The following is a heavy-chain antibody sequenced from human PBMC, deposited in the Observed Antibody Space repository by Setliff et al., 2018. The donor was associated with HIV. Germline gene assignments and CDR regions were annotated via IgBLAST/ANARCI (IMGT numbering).Heavy chain of an antibody. CDR2: IGYSGTPI. V-gene: IGHV3-11*04. Sequence: GGSLRLSCAASGFGFSGYFMSWIRQTPRKGLEWISYIGYSGTPIYYADSVKGRFTISRDNAKNSLYLQMNSLRVEDTAVYYCARYVWSNAPRDHWGQGTLVTVSS. CDR3: ARYVWSNAPRDH. J-gene: IGHJ5*02. CDR1: GFGFSGYF. D-gene: IGHD3-10*02.